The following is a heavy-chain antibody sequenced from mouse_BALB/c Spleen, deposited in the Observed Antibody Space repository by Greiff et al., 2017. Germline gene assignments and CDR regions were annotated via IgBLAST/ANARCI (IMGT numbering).Heavy chain of an antibody. D-gene: IGHD2-9*01. CDR3: ARAFYGYDPAWFAY. CDR2: IRNKANGYTT. CDR1: GFTFTDYY. Sequence: EVKLMESGGGLVQPGGSLRLSCATSGFTFTDYYMSWVRQPPGKALEWLGFIRNKANGYTTEYSASVKGRFTISRDNSQSILYLQMNTLRAEDSATYYCARAFYGYDPAWFAYWGQGTLVTVSA. J-gene: IGHJ3*01. V-gene: IGHV7-3*02.